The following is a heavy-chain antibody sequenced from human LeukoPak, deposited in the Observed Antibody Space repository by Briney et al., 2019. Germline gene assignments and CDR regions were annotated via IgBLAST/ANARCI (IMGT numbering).Heavy chain of an antibody. CDR1: GYTFSTYG. Sequence: GASVKVSYKASGYTFSTYGISWVRQAPGQGLEWMGWISAYKGNTYYAQKLQGRVTMTTDTSTSTAYMELRSLRSDDTAVYYCARERGLGELHWFDPWGQGTLVTVSS. D-gene: IGHD1-26*01. J-gene: IGHJ5*02. CDR3: ARERGLGELHWFDP. CDR2: ISAYKGNT. V-gene: IGHV1-18*01.